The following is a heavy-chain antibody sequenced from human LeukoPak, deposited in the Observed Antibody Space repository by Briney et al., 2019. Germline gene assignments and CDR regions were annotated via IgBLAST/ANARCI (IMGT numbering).Heavy chain of an antibody. V-gene: IGHV4-59*01. CDR1: GGSISSYY. J-gene: IGHJ4*02. Sequence: SETLSLTCTVSGGSISSYYWSWIRQPPGKGLEWIGYIYYSGSTNYNPSLKSRVTISVDTSKNQFSLKLSSVTAADTAVYCCARRRSLGCDCCYNDYWGQGTLVTVSS. D-gene: IGHD2-21*02. CDR3: ARRRSLGCDCCYNDY. CDR2: IYYSGST.